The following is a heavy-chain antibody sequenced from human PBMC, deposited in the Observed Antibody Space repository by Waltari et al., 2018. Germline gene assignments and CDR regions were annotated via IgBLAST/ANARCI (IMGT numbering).Heavy chain of an antibody. J-gene: IGHJ5*02. CDR3: ARHWKRNGYRFDP. Sequence: QLQLQESGPGLVKPSETLSLTCTVSGGSISSSRYYWGWIRQSPGKGLDWIGSISYSGGTYYNPTLKSRVTISGDTSKNQFSRKLSSVTAAGAAVYYCARHWKRNGYRFDPWGQGTLVNVSS. D-gene: IGHD5-12*01. V-gene: IGHV4-39*01. CDR1: GGSISSSRYY. CDR2: ISYSGGT.